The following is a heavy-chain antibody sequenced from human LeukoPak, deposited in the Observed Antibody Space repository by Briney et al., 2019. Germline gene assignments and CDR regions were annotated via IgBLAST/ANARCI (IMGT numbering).Heavy chain of an antibody. D-gene: IGHD4-23*01. CDR2: ISWNSGSI. CDR3: AKDLYGGNSGVFDY. CDR1: GFTFDDYA. Sequence: GRSLRLSCAASGFTFDDYAMHWVRQAPGMGLEWVSGISWNSGSIGYADSVKGRFTISRDNAKNSLYLQMNSLRAEDMALYYCAKDLYGGNSGVFDYWGQGTLVTVSS. J-gene: IGHJ4*02. V-gene: IGHV3-9*03.